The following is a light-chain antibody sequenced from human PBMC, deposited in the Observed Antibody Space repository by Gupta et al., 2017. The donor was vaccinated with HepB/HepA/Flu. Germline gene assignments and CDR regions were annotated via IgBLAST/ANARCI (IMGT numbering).Light chain of an antibody. V-gene: IGKV1-27*01. J-gene: IGKJ2*01. CDR1: QGISHY. CDR3: QKYNSAPST. CDR2: AAS. Sequence: DIQMTQSQSFLSASVGDRVTITCRASQGISHYLAWYQQKPGKVPKLLIYAASTVQSGVPSRFSGSGSGTDFTLTISSLQPEDVASYYCQKYNSAPSTFGQGTKLEIK.